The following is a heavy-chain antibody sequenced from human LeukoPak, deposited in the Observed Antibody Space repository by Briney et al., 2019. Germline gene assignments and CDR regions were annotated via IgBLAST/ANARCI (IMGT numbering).Heavy chain of an antibody. CDR3: ARDDLLTRYYNPPDF. J-gene: IGHJ4*02. Sequence: GGSLRLSCAASGFTFSDYYMSWIRQAPGKGLEWVSYISRNGNTIYYADSVKGRFTISRDNSKNSLYLQMDSLRAEDTAVYYCARDDLLTRYYNPPDFWGQGTLVTVSS. CDR2: ISRNGNTI. V-gene: IGHV3-11*04. CDR1: GFTFSDYY. D-gene: IGHD3-9*01.